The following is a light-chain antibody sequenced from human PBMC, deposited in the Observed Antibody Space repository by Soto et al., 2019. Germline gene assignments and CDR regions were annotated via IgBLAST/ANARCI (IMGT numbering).Light chain of an antibody. CDR1: QSVLSNY. Sequence: EIVLTQSPGTLSLSPGERATLSCRASQSVLSNYLAWYQQKPGQAPRLLIYGASTRATAIPHRFSGSGSGTDFTLTISRLEPEEFAVYSCQQYATSPFTFGPGTRLDI. J-gene: IGKJ3*01. CDR3: QQYATSPFT. V-gene: IGKV3-20*01. CDR2: GAS.